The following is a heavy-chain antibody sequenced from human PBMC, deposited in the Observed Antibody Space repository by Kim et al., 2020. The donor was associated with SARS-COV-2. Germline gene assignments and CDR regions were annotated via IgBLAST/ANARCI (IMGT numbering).Heavy chain of an antibody. D-gene: IGHD1-26*01. V-gene: IGHV3-33*01. CDR1: GFTSSSYG. J-gene: IGHJ4*02. Sequence: GGSLRLSCAASGFTSSSYGMHWVRQAPGKGLEWVAVIWYDGSNKYYADSVKGRFTISRDNSKNTLYLQMNSLRAEDTAVYYCAGSGGSYYFIADYWGQGTLVTVSS. CDR2: IWYDGSNK. CDR3: AGSGGSYYFIADY.